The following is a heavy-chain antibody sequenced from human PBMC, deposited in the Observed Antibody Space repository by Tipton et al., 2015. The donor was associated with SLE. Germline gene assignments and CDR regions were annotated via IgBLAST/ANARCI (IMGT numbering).Heavy chain of an antibody. J-gene: IGHJ5*02. CDR2: IHYSGST. V-gene: IGHV4-61*01. CDR1: GASISSGSYY. D-gene: IGHD3-10*01. Sequence: TLSLTCSVSGASISSGSYYWSWIRQPPGKGLEWIGFIHYSGSTNYNPSLERRVSMSLDASKNQFSLRLTSVTAADTAVYYCVGGGFGVPNWFDPWGQGTLVTVSS. CDR3: VGGGFGVPNWFDP.